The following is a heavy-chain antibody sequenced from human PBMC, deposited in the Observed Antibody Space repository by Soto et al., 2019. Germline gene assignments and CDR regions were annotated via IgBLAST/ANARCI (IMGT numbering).Heavy chain of an antibody. J-gene: IGHJ2*01. CDR3: ARAPWRATVSYWYFDV. V-gene: IGHV1-3*04. D-gene: IGHD1-1*01. CDR1: GYTFTDCS. CDR2: INTGHGNT. Sequence: QVQLVQSGAEVKKPGASVKVSCTASGYTFTDCSIHWVRQAPGQGLEWMGWINTGHGNTQYSLKFQDRVTITRESSATTAYMELSSLTSEDTAVYYCARAPWRATVSYWYFDVWGRGTQVTVSS.